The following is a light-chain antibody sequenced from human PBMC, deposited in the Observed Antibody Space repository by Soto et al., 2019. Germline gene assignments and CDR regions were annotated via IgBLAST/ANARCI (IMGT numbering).Light chain of an antibody. Sequence: DIQMTQSPSTLSASVGDRVTITCRASQSISPWLAWYQQKPGKAHKLLIYKASSLESGVPSRFSGSGSGTECTLTISRLQPDDFATQFCEQYNSNSRMFGEGTKVQIK. V-gene: IGKV1-5*03. CDR1: QSISPW. CDR2: KAS. J-gene: IGKJ1*01. CDR3: EQYNSNSRM.